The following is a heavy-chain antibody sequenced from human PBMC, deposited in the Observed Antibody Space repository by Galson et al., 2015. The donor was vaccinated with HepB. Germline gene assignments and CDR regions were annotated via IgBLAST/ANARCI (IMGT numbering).Heavy chain of an antibody. V-gene: IGHV1-2*02. J-gene: IGHJ5*02. D-gene: IGHD1-26*01. CDR1: GYTFTGYF. CDR2: INPNSGGT. CDR3: ARDWQVGGTTHGEIWSDP. Sequence: SVTVSCKASGYTFTGYFIHWVRQAPGQGLEWMGWINPNSGGTNYAQKFQGRVTMTRDTSISTAYMEVSRLRSDDTAVYYCARDWQVGGTTHGEIWSDPWGQGTLVTVSS.